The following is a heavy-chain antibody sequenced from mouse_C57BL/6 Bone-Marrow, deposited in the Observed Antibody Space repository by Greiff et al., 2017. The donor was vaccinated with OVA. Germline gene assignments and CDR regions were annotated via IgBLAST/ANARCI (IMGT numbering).Heavy chain of an antibody. CDR3: ARKFPKLLSYAMDY. Sequence: VQLKESGPVLVKPGASVKMSCKASGYTFTDYYMNWVKQSHGKSLEWIGVINPYNGGTSYNQKFKGKATLTVDKSSSTAYMELNSLTSEDSAVYYCARKFPKLLSYAMDYWGQGTSVTVSS. CDR1: GYTFTDYY. V-gene: IGHV1-19*01. J-gene: IGHJ4*01. CDR2: INPYNGGT. D-gene: IGHD2-12*01.